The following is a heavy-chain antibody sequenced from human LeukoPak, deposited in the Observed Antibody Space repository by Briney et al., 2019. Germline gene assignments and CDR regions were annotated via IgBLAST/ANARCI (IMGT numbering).Heavy chain of an antibody. CDR3: ARDSYCGGDCYRPADAFDI. Sequence: PSETLSLTCTVSGGSISSYYWSWIRQPPGKGLEWIGSIYYSGSTYYNPSLKSRVTISVDTSKNQLSLKLSSVTAADTAVYYCARDSYCGGDCYRPADAFDIWGQGTMVTVSS. V-gene: IGHV4-59*12. CDR2: IYYSGST. CDR1: GGSISSYY. J-gene: IGHJ3*02. D-gene: IGHD2-21*02.